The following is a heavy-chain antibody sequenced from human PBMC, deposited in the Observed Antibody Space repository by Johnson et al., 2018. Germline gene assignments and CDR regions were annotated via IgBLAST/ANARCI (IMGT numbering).Heavy chain of an antibody. J-gene: IGHJ6*02. Sequence: QVQLVESGGGVVQPGRSLRLSCAASGFTFSSYGMHWVRQAPGKGLEWVAVISYDGSNKYYADSVKGRFTISRDNSKNTLYLQMNSLGAEDTAVYYCATLYGDGPAPGLYYYYGMDVWGQGTTVTVSS. D-gene: IGHD4-17*01. CDR3: ATLYGDGPAPGLYYYYGMDV. CDR1: GFTFSSYG. V-gene: IGHV3-30*03. CDR2: ISYDGSNK.